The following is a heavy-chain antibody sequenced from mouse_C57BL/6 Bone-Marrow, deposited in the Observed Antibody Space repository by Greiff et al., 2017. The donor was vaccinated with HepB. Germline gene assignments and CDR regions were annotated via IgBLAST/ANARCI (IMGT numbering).Heavy chain of an antibody. V-gene: IGHV1-55*01. Sequence: QVQLQQPGAELVKPGASVKMSCKASGYTFTSYWITWVKQRPGQGLEWIGDSYPGSGSTNYNEKFKSNATLTVDTSSSTAYMQLSSLTSEDSAVYYCARRLRGYRLSMDYWGQGTSVTVSS. J-gene: IGHJ4*01. CDR1: GYTFTSYW. CDR2: SYPGSGST. D-gene: IGHD1-2*01. CDR3: ARRLRGYRLSMDY.